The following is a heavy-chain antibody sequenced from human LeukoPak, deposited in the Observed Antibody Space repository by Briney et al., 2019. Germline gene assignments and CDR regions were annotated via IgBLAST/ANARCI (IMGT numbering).Heavy chain of an antibody. D-gene: IGHD3-22*01. V-gene: IGHV3-23*01. CDR3: AKSSYYDSSGFYREYYFDY. Sequence: GGSLRLSCVASGFSFNNFGMSWVRQAPGKGLEWVSSISGTGGSTHYADSVKGRFTISRDNSKNTLYLQMNSLRAGDTAIYYCAKSSYYDSSGFYREYYFDYWGQGALVPVSS. CDR1: GFSFNNFG. CDR2: ISGTGGST. J-gene: IGHJ4*02.